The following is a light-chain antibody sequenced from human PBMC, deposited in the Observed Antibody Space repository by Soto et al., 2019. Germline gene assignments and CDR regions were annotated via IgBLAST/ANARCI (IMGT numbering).Light chain of an antibody. Sequence: QSALTQPPAASVSPGQSVTISCTGTSSDVGEWNYVSWYQHHPGKAPKLMIYEVNKRPSGVPDRFSGSKSGNTASLTVSGLQAEDEADYYCSSYAGSNNYVFGGGTKVTVL. V-gene: IGLV2-8*01. CDR2: EVN. CDR1: SSDVGEWNY. CDR3: SSYAGSNNYV. J-gene: IGLJ1*01.